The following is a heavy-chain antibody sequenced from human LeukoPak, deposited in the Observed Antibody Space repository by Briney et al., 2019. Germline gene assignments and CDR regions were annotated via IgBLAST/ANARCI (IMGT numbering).Heavy chain of an antibody. Sequence: GASLQISCKGSGSSFTSYWIGWVRQLPGKGLEWMGIIYPGDSDTRYSPSFQGQVTISADKSISTAYLQWSSLKASDTAMYYCATGYSSSWFDYWGQGTLVTVSS. J-gene: IGHJ4*02. CDR3: ATGYSSSWFDY. CDR2: IYPGDSDT. D-gene: IGHD6-13*01. CDR1: GSSFTSYW. V-gene: IGHV5-51*01.